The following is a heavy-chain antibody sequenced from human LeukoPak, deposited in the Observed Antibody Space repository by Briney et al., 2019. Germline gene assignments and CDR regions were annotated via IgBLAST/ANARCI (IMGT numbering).Heavy chain of an antibody. D-gene: IGHD4-11*01. CDR1: GGSISSGSYY. CDR2: IYTSGST. CDR3: ASGFSVTRGYFQH. V-gene: IGHV4-61*02. Sequence: SETLSLTCTVSGGSISSGSYYWSWIWQPAGKGLEWIGRIYTSGSTNYNPSLKSRVTISVDTSKNQFSLKLSSVTAADTAVYYCASGFSVTRGYFQHWGQGTLVTVSS. J-gene: IGHJ1*01.